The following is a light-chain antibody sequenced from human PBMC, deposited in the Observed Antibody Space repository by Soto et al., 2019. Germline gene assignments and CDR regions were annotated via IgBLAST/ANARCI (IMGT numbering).Light chain of an antibody. CDR2: GAV. J-gene: IGKJ3*01. CDR1: QGISNY. V-gene: IGKV1-9*01. Sequence: IQLTQSPSSLSASIGDRVTITCRASQGISNYLAWYQQKPGKAPKLLIYGAVTLQSGVPSRFSGSGSGTDFTLTISSLQPDDLATYYCQQLNNFPPFTFRPGTKVDLK. CDR3: QQLNNFPPFT.